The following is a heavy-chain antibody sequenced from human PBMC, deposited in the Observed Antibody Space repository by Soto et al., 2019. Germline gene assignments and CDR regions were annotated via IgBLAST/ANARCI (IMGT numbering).Heavy chain of an antibody. Sequence: QIQLVESGGGLVKPGGSLRLSCEVSGFTFSDFYMSWIRQAPGKGLEWLSYISPNSNYRQYAESVKGRHTISRDNAKNSLSLQMNSLRVEDTAVYYCVRGGGGGQFDSWGQGNLVTVSS. V-gene: IGHV3-11*06. CDR2: ISPNSNYR. CDR3: VRGGGGGQFDS. D-gene: IGHD2-21*01. J-gene: IGHJ4*02. CDR1: GFTFSDFY.